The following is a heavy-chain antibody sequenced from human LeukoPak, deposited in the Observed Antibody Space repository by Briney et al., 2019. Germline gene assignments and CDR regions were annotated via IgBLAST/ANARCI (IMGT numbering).Heavy chain of an antibody. Sequence: GGSLRLSCASSGFTFSSYGMSGVRQAPGKGLEGVSAISGSGGSTYYADSVKGRFTISRDNSKNTLYLQMNSLRAEDTAVYYCAKDWRYYDSSGYYDLDYWGQGTLVSVSS. CDR3: AKDWRYYDSSGYYDLDY. V-gene: IGHV3-23*01. CDR1: GFTFSSYG. J-gene: IGHJ4*02. CDR2: ISGSGGST. D-gene: IGHD3-22*01.